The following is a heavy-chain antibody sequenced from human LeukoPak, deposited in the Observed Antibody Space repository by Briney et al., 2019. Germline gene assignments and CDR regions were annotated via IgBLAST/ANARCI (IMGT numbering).Heavy chain of an antibody. CDR2: IYYSGST. V-gene: IGHV4-59*12. CDR1: GGSISSYY. Sequence: PSETLSLTCTVSGGSISSYYWSWIRQPPGKGLEWIGYIYYSGSTDYNPSLKSRVTISVDTSKNQFSLKLSSVTAADTAVYYCASWNHSYGFDYWGQGTLVTVSS. CDR3: ASWNHSYGFDY. J-gene: IGHJ4*02. D-gene: IGHD5-18*01.